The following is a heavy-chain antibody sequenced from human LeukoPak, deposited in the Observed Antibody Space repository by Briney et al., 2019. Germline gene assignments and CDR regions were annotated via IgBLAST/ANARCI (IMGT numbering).Heavy chain of an antibody. CDR2: ISYDGSNK. J-gene: IGHJ5*02. CDR1: GFTFSGYP. Sequence: GGSLRLSCAASGFTFSGYPIHWVRQAPGKGLEWVAVISYDGSNKYYADSVKGRFTISRDNSKNTLYLQMNSLRAEDTAVYYCARTRDGGFDLWGQGTLVTVSS. CDR3: ARTRDGGFDL. D-gene: IGHD5-24*01. V-gene: IGHV3-30-3*01.